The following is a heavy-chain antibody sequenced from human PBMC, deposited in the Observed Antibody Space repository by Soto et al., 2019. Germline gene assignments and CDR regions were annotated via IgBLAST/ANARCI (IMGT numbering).Heavy chain of an antibody. D-gene: IGHD6-6*01. V-gene: IGHV3-48*03. CDR3: ARATYSSSYYFDS. J-gene: IGHJ4*02. CDR1: GITLSSFE. CDR2: IGSSGSTI. Sequence: EGTLRLSCAASGITLSSFEMNWVGQAPGKGLGWVSKIGSSGSTIWYADSVKGRFTISRDNAKNSLYLQMNSLRGEDTAVYYCARATYSSSYYFDSWGRGTLVAVSS.